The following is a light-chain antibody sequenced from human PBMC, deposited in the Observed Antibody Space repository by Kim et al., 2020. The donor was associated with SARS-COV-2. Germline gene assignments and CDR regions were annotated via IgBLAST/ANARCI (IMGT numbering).Light chain of an antibody. Sequence: DIQMTQSPSSLSASVRDRVTITCRASQTITHYLNWYQQKPGKAPKLLIYGASSLQSGVPSRFSGSGSGTSFTLTISSLQLEDFATYYCQQSYSTPLTFGGGTKVDIK. CDR1: QTITHY. J-gene: IGKJ4*01. V-gene: IGKV1-39*01. CDR2: GAS. CDR3: QQSYSTPLT.